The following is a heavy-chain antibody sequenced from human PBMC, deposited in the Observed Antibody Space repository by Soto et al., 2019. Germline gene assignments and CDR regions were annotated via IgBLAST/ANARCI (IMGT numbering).Heavy chain of an antibody. J-gene: IGHJ6*02. D-gene: IGHD6-13*01. CDR3: ARGRIAAAGTGLYYYYYYGMDV. CDR1: GGSFSGYY. Sequence: PSETLSLTCAVYGGSFSGYYWSWIRQPPGKGLEWIGEINHSGSTNYNPSLKSRVTISVDTSKNQFSLKLSSVTAADTAVYYCARGRIAAAGTGLYYYYYYGMDVWGQGTTVTV. V-gene: IGHV4-34*01. CDR2: INHSGST.